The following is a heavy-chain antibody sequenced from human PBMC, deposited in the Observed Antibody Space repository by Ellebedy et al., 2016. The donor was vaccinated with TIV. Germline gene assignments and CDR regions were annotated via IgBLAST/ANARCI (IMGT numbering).Heavy chain of an antibody. CDR3: ARDFGYSYGYVDFYFDY. V-gene: IGHV1-2*02. D-gene: IGHD5-18*01. CDR2: INPNSGGT. J-gene: IGHJ4*02. Sequence: ASVKVSCXASGYTFTGYYMHWVRQAPGQGLEWMGWINPNSGGTNYAQKFQGRVTMTRDTSISTAYMELSRLSSDDTAVYYCARDFGYSYGYVDFYFDYWGQGTLVTVSS. CDR1: GYTFTGYY.